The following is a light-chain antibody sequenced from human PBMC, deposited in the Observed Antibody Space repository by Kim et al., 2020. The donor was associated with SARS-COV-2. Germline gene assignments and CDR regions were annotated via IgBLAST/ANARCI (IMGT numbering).Light chain of an antibody. Sequence: SPGEGAIRSCRASQSVSSTYFAWYQQKPGQAPRLLIYGPSSRATGIPDRFSGSGSGTDFTLTISRLEPEDFAVYYCQQNANSPWTFGRGTKVDIK. V-gene: IGKV3-20*01. CDR3: QQNANSPWT. J-gene: IGKJ1*01. CDR1: QSVSSTY. CDR2: GPS.